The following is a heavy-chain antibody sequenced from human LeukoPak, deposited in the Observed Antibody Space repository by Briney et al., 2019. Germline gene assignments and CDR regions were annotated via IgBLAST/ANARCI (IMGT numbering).Heavy chain of an antibody. Sequence: ASVKVSCKASGYTFISYGISWVRQAPGQGLEWMGWISTYNGKTNYAQKLQGRVTMTTDTSTSTAYMELRSLRSDDTAVYYCARAAYDGSYYFDYWGQGILVTVSS. D-gene: IGHD3-22*01. V-gene: IGHV1-18*01. J-gene: IGHJ4*02. CDR3: ARAAYDGSYYFDY. CDR2: ISTYNGKT. CDR1: GYTFISYG.